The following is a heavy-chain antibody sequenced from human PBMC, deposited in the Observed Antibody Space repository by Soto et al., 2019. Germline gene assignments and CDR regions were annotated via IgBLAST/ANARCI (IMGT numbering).Heavy chain of an antibody. V-gene: IGHV1-2*02. CDR1: GYTFNGYY. D-gene: IGHD3-22*01. CDR2: INPNNGGT. Sequence: ASVKVSCKSSGYTFNGYYIHWVRQAPGQGLEWMGWINPNNGGTNFAQNFQGRVTMTRDTSISTAYMELSRLRSDDTAVYYCARLEYFYGSSIFINDYWGQGTLVTASS. J-gene: IGHJ4*02. CDR3: ARLEYFYGSSIFINDY.